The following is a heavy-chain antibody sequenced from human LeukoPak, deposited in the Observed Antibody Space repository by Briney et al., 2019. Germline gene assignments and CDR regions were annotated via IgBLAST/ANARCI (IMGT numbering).Heavy chain of an antibody. V-gene: IGHV3-48*04. CDR1: GLTFSRYW. J-gene: IGHJ4*02. CDR3: ATESSGWSKPTY. D-gene: IGHD6-19*01. Sequence: GGSLRLSCAASGLTFSRYWMTWFRQAPGKGLEWVSYISSSGSTIYYADSVKGRFTISRDNAKNSLYLQMNSLRAEDTAVYYCATESSGWSKPTYWGQGTLVTVSS. CDR2: ISSSGSTI.